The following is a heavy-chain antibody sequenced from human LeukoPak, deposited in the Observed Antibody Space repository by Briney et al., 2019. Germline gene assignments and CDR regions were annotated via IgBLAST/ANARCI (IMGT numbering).Heavy chain of an antibody. CDR2: ISNSGGTI. CDR3: VRPNGPTPFDY. V-gene: IGHV3-48*03. CDR1: RFTFSSYE. Sequence: GGSLRLSCAASRFTFSSYEVNWVCQAQGKGLEWVSYISNSGGTIYYADSVKGRFTISRDNAKNSLYLQMNCLRAEDTAVYYCVRPNGPTPFDYWGQGTLITVSS. J-gene: IGHJ4*02.